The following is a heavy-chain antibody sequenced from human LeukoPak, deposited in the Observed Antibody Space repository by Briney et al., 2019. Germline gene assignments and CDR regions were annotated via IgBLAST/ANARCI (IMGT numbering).Heavy chain of an antibody. CDR2: INPNGGGT. CDR1: GGTFSSYA. D-gene: IGHD2-15*01. Sequence: ASVKVSCKASGGTFSSYAISWVRQAPGQGLEWMGGINPNGGGTNYAQKFQGRVTMTRDSSINTAYMELSRLRSDDTAVYYCARALGGIPPFDCWGQGTLVTVSS. CDR3: ARALGGIPPFDC. V-gene: IGHV1-2*02. J-gene: IGHJ4*02.